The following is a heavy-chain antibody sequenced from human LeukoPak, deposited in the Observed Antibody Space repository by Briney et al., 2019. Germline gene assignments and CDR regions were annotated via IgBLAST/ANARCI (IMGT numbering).Heavy chain of an antibody. V-gene: IGHV3-30-3*01. CDR1: GFTFSSYA. CDR3: ARESRLMTTVTTTPDY. CDR2: ISYDGSNK. Sequence: GGSLRLSCAASGFTFSSYAMHWVRQAPGKGLEWVAVISYDGSNKYYADSVKGRFTISRDNSKNTLYLQMNSLRAEDTAVYYCARESRLMTTVTTTPDYWGQGTLVTVSS. D-gene: IGHD4-17*01. J-gene: IGHJ4*02.